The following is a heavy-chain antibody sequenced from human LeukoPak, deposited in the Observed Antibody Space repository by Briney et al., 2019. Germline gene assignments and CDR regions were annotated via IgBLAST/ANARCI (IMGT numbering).Heavy chain of an antibody. CDR3: ARDPVHYYGSGSYLRFDP. J-gene: IGHJ5*02. Sequence: ASVKVSCKASGYTFTSYGISWVRQAPGQGLEWMGWISAYNGNTNYAQKLQGRVTVTTDTSTSTAYMELRSLRSDDTAVYYCARDPVHYYGSGSYLRFDPWGQGTLVTVSS. CDR1: GYTFTSYG. CDR2: ISAYNGNT. D-gene: IGHD3-10*01. V-gene: IGHV1-18*01.